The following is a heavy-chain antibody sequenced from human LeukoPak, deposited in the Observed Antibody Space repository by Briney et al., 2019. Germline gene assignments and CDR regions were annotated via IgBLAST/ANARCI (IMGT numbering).Heavy chain of an antibody. CDR2: IRYDGSNK. D-gene: IGHD4-17*01. J-gene: IGHJ4*02. CDR1: GFTFSSYC. Sequence: PGRSMRLSCAASGFTFSSYCMHWVRQAPGKGLEWVAVIRYDGSNKYYADSVKGRFTICRDNSKNTLYLQMNSLRAKDTAVYYCARSTLMTTVTTGVDYWGQGTLGTVSS. V-gene: IGHV3-33*01. CDR3: ARSTLMTTVTTGVDY.